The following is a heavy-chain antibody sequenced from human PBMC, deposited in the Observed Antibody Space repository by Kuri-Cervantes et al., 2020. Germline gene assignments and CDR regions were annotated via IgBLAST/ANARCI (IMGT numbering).Heavy chain of an antibody. CDR3: ARVAIDSSGYFNPIDY. J-gene: IGHJ4*02. Sequence: SETLSLTCTVSGGSISSGFYYWSWIRQSPGKGLEWIGYIFYSGSTYYNPSLKSRVIISADTSKSQVSLKLNSVTAADTAVYYCARVAIDSSGYFNPIDYWGQGTLVTVSS. D-gene: IGHD3-22*01. CDR2: IFYSGST. V-gene: IGHV4-30-4*01. CDR1: GGSISSGFYY.